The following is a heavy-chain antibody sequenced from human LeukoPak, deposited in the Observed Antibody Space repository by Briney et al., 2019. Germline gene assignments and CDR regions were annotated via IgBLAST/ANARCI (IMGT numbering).Heavy chain of an antibody. D-gene: IGHD6-13*01. CDR1: GFTFSSYG. J-gene: IGHJ6*04. CDR2: ISYDGSNK. CDR3: AKDLWEQQLVQNGIDV. Sequence: PGGSLRLSCAASGFTFSSYGMHWVRQAPGKGLEWVAVISYDGSNKYYADSVKGRFTISRDNSKNTLYLQMNSLRAEDTAVYYCAKDLWEQQLVQNGIDVWGKGTTVTVSS. V-gene: IGHV3-30*18.